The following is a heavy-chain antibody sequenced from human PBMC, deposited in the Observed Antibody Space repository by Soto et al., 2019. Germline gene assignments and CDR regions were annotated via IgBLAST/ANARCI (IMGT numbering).Heavy chain of an antibody. CDR2: VSHDGRNT. CDR1: GFTFSDYA. D-gene: IGHD6-19*01. V-gene: IGHV3-30*18. CDR3: AKGGRQWLVTSDFNY. Sequence: VQLVESGGGVVQPGRSLRLSCAASGFTFSDYAMHWVRQAPGKGLEWVAVVSHDGRNTHYADSVKGRFTISRDSSKNTVALEMTSLRAEYTAVYYCAKGGRQWLVTSDFNYWGQGALVTVSS. J-gene: IGHJ4*02.